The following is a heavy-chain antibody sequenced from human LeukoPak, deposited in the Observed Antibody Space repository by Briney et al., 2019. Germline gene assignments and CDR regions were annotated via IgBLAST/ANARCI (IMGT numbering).Heavy chain of an antibody. CDR3: AREVGATFGYYYMDV. V-gene: IGHV3-21*01. CDR2: ISSSSSYI. CDR1: GFTFGNYG. Sequence: GGSLRLSCAASGFTFGNYGMTWVRQAPGKGLEWVSSISSSSSYIYYADSVKGRFTISRDNAKNSLYLQMNSLRAEDTAVYYCAREVGATFGYYYMDVWGKGTTVTVSS. D-gene: IGHD1-26*01. J-gene: IGHJ6*03.